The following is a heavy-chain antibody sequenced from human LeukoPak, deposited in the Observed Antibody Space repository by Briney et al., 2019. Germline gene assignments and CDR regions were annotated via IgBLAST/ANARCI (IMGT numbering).Heavy chain of an antibody. J-gene: IGHJ3*02. D-gene: IGHD3-3*01. CDR3: ARGQAFGAFDI. CDR1: GGNINDYA. V-gene: IGHV1-18*01. CDR2: ISAYNGNT. Sequence: ASVKVSCKGSGGNINDYAVNWVRQAPGQGLEWMGWISAYNGNTNYAQKLQGRVTMTTDTSTSTAYMELRSLRSDDTAVYYCARGQAFGAFDIWGQGTMVTVSS.